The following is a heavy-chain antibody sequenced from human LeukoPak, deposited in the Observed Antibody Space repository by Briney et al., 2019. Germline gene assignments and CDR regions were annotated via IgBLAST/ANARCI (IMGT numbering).Heavy chain of an antibody. CDR2: IYTSGST. CDR3: ARDGLAQNPYYYYYGMDV. CDR1: GGSISSGSYY. Sequence: SETLSLTCTVSGGSISSGSYYWSWIRQPAGKGLEWIGGIYTSGSTNYNPSLKSRVTISVDTSKNQFSLKLSSVTAADTAVYYCARDGLAQNPYYYYYGMDVWGQGTTVTVSS. D-gene: IGHD5-12*01. J-gene: IGHJ6*02. V-gene: IGHV4-61*02.